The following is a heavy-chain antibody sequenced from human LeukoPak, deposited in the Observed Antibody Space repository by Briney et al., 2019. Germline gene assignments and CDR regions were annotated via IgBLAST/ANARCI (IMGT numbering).Heavy chain of an antibody. V-gene: IGHV3-30*18. CDR1: GFTFSSYG. CDR2: ISYDGSNK. Sequence: GSLRLSCAASGFTFSSYGMHWVRQAPGKGLEWVAVISYDGSNKYYADSVKGRFTISRDNSKNTLYLQMNSLRAEDTAVYYCAKDSSQGDFDYWGQGTLVTVSS. CDR3: AKDSSQGDFDY. J-gene: IGHJ4*02.